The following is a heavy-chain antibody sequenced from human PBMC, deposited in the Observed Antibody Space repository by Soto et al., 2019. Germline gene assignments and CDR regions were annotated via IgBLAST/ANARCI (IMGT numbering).Heavy chain of an antibody. V-gene: IGHV1-18*04. CDR3: ARGLSSYSDH. D-gene: IGHD6-13*01. Sequence: WASVKVSCKASGYTFNYYGISWVRQAPGQGLEWVGWISAHNGDTKYAQNLQGRLTLTTDTSTSTAYMVLTSLASDDSAVYYCARGLSSYSDHWAQGTLVTVSS. J-gene: IGHJ4*02. CDR1: GYTFNYYG. CDR2: ISAHNGDT.